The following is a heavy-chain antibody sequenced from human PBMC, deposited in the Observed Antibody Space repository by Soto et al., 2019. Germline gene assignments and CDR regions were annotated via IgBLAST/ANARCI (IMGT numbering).Heavy chain of an antibody. CDR1: GFTFSSYG. CDR3: AKDTGIAARYYYYYYGMDV. J-gene: IGHJ6*02. Sequence: GGSLRLSCAASGFTFSSYGMHWVRQAPGKGLEWVAVISYDGSNKYYADSVKGRFTISRDNSKNTLYLQMNSLRAEDTAVCYCAKDTGIAARYYYYYYGMDVWGQGTTVTVSS. CDR2: ISYDGSNK. D-gene: IGHD6-13*01. V-gene: IGHV3-30*18.